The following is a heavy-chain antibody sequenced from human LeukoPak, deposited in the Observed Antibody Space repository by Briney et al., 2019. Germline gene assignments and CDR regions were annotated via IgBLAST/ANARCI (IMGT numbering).Heavy chain of an antibody. Sequence: PSETLSLTCTVSGVSVSNSLYFWGWIRQPPGKGLEWIGSIYYSGSTYYNPSLKSRLTISVDTSENQFSLRLTSVTAADTAIYYCARQGGGGAPHTTDWHNWFDPWGQGSLVTVSA. D-gene: IGHD3-16*01. CDR1: GVSVSNSLYF. J-gene: IGHJ5*02. V-gene: IGHV4-39*01. CDR2: IYYSGST. CDR3: ARQGGGGAPHTTDWHNWFDP.